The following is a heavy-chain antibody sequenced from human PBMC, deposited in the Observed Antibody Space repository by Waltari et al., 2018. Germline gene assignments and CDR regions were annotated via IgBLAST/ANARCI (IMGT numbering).Heavy chain of an antibody. V-gene: IGHV4-4*07. D-gene: IGHD6-19*01. CDR1: GGSISSYY. CDR3: ARDIAVAGHDAFDI. J-gene: IGHJ3*02. Sequence: QVQLQESGPGLVKPSETLSLTCTVSGGSISSYYWSWIRQPAGKGLEWIGLIYTSGSTNYNPSLKSRVTMSVDTSKNQFSLKLSSVTAADTAVYYCARDIAVAGHDAFDIWGQGTMVTVSS. CDR2: IYTSGST.